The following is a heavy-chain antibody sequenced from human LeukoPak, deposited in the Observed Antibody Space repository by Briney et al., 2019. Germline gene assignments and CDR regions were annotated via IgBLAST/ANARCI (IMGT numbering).Heavy chain of an antibody. CDR2: INQDESKK. J-gene: IGHJ4*02. Sequence: GGSLRLSCAASGFTFSDYWMTWVRQAPGKGLEWVANINQDESKKYYADSVKGRFTISRDNAKNSLYLQMSSLTAEDTAIYYCARDHAYRADYWGQGTLVTVSS. V-gene: IGHV3-7*01. D-gene: IGHD2-2*01. CDR3: ARDHAYRADY. CDR1: GFTFSDYW.